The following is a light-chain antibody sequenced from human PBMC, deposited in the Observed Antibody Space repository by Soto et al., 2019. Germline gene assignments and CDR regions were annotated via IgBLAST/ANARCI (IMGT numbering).Light chain of an antibody. CDR1: QSLLHSNGKNY. CDR2: LGS. Sequence: DCVMTQSPLSLPVTPGEPAAISCRSNQSLLHSNGKNYLDWFLQKPGQAPQVLINLGSNRATGGTDRFRGRGAGTNFTLKISKVEAEDVADYYCMQGLHIPITFGQGTRPEIK. V-gene: IGKV2-28*01. J-gene: IGKJ5*01. CDR3: MQGLHIPIT.